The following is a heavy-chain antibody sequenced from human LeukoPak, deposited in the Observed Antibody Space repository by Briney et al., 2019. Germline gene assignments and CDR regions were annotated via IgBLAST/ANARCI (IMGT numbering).Heavy chain of an antibody. D-gene: IGHD6-19*01. CDR2: ITSSSIYI. CDR3: AKDGSSGWYAIGAFDI. Sequence: GGSLRLSCAASGFTFSGYTMNWVRQAPGKGLEWVSSITSSSIYIYYADSVKGRFTISRDNSKNTLYLQMNSLGAEDTAVYYCAKDGSSGWYAIGAFDIWGQGTMVTVSS. CDR1: GFTFSGYT. V-gene: IGHV3-21*01. J-gene: IGHJ3*02.